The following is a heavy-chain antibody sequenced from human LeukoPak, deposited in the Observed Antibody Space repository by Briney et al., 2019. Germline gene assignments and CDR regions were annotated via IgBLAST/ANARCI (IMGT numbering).Heavy chain of an antibody. J-gene: IGHJ4*02. CDR3: AKGGYSGYARFDY. Sequence: GGSLRLSCAASGFTFSSYAMSWVRQAPGKGLEWVSVISSNSGGTYYADSVKGRVSISRDNSKNTMYLEMNSLRAEDTAVYYCAKGGYSGYARFDYWGQGTLVTVSS. CDR1: GFTFSSYA. V-gene: IGHV3-23*01. D-gene: IGHD5-12*01. CDR2: ISSNSGGT.